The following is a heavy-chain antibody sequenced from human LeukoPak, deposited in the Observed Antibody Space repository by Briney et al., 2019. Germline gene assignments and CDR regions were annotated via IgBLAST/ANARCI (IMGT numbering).Heavy chain of an antibody. D-gene: IGHD2-21*02. V-gene: IGHV4-38-2*02. Sequence: KPSETLCLTCTVSGYSISSGYYWGWIGRPPGKGLEGIGIIYHSGSTCYNPSLKSRVTISVDTSKNQFSLRLSSVTAADTAVYYCASLGGGVVTMAAGYWGQGTLVTVSS. CDR1: GYSISSGYY. CDR2: IYHSGST. J-gene: IGHJ4*02. CDR3: ASLGGGVVTMAAGY.